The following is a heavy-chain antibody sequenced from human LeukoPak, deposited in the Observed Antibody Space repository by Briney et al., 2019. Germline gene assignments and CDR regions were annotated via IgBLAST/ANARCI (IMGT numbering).Heavy chain of an antibody. Sequence: SETLSLTCAVYGGSFSGYYWSWIRQPPGKGLEWIGEINHSGSTNYNPSLKSRVTISVDTSKNQFSLKLSSVTAADTAVYYCARGRGYYDLWTPRVNWFDPWGQGTLVTVSS. D-gene: IGHD3-3*01. CDR2: INHSGST. CDR3: ARGRGYYDLWTPRVNWFDP. CDR1: GGSFSGYY. J-gene: IGHJ5*02. V-gene: IGHV4-34*01.